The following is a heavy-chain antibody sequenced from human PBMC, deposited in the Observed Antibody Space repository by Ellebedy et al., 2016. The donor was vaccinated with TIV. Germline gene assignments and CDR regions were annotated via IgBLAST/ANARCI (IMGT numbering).Heavy chain of an antibody. V-gene: IGHV3-23*01. J-gene: IGHJ4*02. CDR1: GFTFSSYA. D-gene: IGHD3-3*01. CDR3: ARGGYDFWSGYPPDY. CDR2: ISGSGGST. Sequence: GESLKISCAASGFTFSSYAMSWVRQAPGKGLEWASAISGSGGSTYYADSVKGRFTISRDNSKNTLYLQMNSLRAEDTAVYYCARGGYDFWSGYPPDYWGQGTLVTVSS.